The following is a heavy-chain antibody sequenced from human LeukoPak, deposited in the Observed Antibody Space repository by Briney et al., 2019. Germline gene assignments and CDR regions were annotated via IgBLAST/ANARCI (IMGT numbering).Heavy chain of an antibody. CDR3: AKGAYYYGSGSVLDY. V-gene: IGHV3-23*01. Sequence: QPGGSLRLSCAASGFRFSSYAMSWVRQAPGKGLEWVSVISGSGGNTYYADSVKGRFTISRDNSKNTLYLQMNSLRAEDTAVYYCAKGAYYYGSGSVLDYWGQGTLVTVSS. D-gene: IGHD3-10*01. CDR2: ISGSGGNT. CDR1: GFRFSSYA. J-gene: IGHJ4*02.